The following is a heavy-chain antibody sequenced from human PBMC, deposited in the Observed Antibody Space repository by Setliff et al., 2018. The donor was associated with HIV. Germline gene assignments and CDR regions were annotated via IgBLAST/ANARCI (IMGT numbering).Heavy chain of an antibody. CDR1: GFIFNDYW. CDR3: ASARIPTGGTSTSLDF. Sequence: PGGSLRLSCAASGFIFNDYWMAWVRQAPGKGLEWVAHINRDGDQKNYVDSVKGRFTISRDDSKNTLFLQLNALRREDTAVYYCASARIPTGGTSTSLDFWGQGALVTVSS. D-gene: IGHD1-1*01. CDR2: INRDGDQK. J-gene: IGHJ4*02. V-gene: IGHV3-7*01.